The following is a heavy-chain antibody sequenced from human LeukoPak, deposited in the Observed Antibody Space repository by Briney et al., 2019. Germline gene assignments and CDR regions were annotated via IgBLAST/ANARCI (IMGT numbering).Heavy chain of an antibody. CDR2: ISGSGGST. CDR1: RFTFSDYS. J-gene: IGHJ5*02. D-gene: IGHD3-10*01. Sequence: GGSLRLSCAASRFTFSDYSMNWVRQAPGKGLEWVSAISGSGGSTYYADSVKGRFTISRDNSKNTLYLQMNSLRAEDTAVYYCARVGSGRRWFDPWGQGTLVTVSS. CDR3: ARVGSGRRWFDP. V-gene: IGHV3-23*01.